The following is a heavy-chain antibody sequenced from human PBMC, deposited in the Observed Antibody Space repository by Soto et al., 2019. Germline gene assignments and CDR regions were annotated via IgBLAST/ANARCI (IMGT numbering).Heavy chain of an antibody. D-gene: IGHD3-3*01. J-gene: IGHJ5*02. CDR2: INSDGSTT. CDR1: GFTFSTYW. Sequence: VQLVESGGGLVQPGGSLRLSCAASGFTFSTYWMHWVRQVPGKGLVWVSRINSDGSTTDYTDSVKGRFTISRDNAKNTLYLQMNNLRAEDTALYYCALFGVLIYPEAWGQGTLVTVSS. V-gene: IGHV3-74*01. CDR3: ALFGVLIYPEA.